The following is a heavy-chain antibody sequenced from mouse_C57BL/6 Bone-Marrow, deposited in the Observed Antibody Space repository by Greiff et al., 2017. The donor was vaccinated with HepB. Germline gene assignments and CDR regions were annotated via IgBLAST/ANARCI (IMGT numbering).Heavy chain of an antibody. J-gene: IGHJ4*01. V-gene: IGHV1-81*01. CDR2: IYPRSGNT. CDR3: ARQGYGSSFYAMDY. D-gene: IGHD1-1*01. CDR1: GYTFPSYG. Sequence: QVQLQQSGAELARPGASVKLSCKASGYTFPSYGISWVKQRTGQGLEWIGEIYPRSGNTYYNEKFKGKATLTADKFSSTAYMELRSLTSEDSAVYFCARQGYGSSFYAMDYWGQGTSVTVSS.